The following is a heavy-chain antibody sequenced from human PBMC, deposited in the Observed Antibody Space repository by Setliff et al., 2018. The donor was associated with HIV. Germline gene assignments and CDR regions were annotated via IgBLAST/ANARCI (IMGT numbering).Heavy chain of an antibody. CDR2: IYISGST. CDR3: ARVRDYGDYALDY. Sequence: PSETLSLTCTVSGGSISSYYWSWIRQPAGKGLEWIGHIYISGSTNYNPSFNSRVTMSVDTSKNQFSLKLSSVTAADTAVYYCARVRDYGDYALDYWGQGTLVTVSS. CDR1: GGSISSYY. J-gene: IGHJ4*02. V-gene: IGHV4-4*07. D-gene: IGHD4-17*01.